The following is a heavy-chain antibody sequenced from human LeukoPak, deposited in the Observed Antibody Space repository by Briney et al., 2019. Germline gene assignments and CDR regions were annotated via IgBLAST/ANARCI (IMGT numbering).Heavy chain of an antibody. CDR1: GYTFTGYY. CDR3: ARDLLLDEGGWFDP. J-gene: IGHJ5*02. D-gene: IGHD2/OR15-2a*01. Sequence: ASVKVSCKASGYTFTGYYMHWVRQAPGQGLEWMGWINPNSGGTNYAQKFQGRVTMTRDTSISTAYMELSSLRSEDMAVYYCARDLLLDEGGWFDPWGQGTLVTVSS. V-gene: IGHV1-2*02. CDR2: INPNSGGT.